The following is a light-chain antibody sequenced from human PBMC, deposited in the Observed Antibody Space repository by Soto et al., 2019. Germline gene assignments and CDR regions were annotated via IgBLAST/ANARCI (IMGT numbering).Light chain of an antibody. J-gene: IGKJ4*01. CDR2: WAS. CDR1: QSVLYSSNSKNY. CDR3: QQYDSTPLT. V-gene: IGKV4-1*01. Sequence: DIVMTQSPDSLAVSLGERATINCKSSQSVLYSSNSKNYLAWYQQRPGQPPKLLIYWASTRESGVPDRFSGSGSGTDFTLTISSLQAEDVAVCYCQQYDSTPLTFGGGTKVEIK.